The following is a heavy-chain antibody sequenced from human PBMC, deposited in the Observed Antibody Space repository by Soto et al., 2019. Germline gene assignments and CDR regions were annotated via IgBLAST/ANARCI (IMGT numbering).Heavy chain of an antibody. V-gene: IGHV1-69*08. D-gene: IGHD4-17*01. Sequence: QVQLVQSGAEVKKPGSSVKVSCKASGGTFSSYTISWVRQAPGQGLEWMGRIIPILGIANYAQKFQGRVTITADKSTSTAYTKLSSLRSEDTAVYYGERDTEGHFDSWGQGTLVIVSS. CDR3: ERDTEGHFDS. J-gene: IGHJ4*02. CDR2: IIPILGIA. CDR1: GGTFSSYT.